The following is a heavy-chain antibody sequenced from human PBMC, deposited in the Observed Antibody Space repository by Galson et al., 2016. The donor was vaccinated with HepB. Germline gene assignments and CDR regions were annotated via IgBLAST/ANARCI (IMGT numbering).Heavy chain of an antibody. CDR3: ARDSGQYSVCAFDI. J-gene: IGHJ3*02. CDR2: IWFDGSNK. D-gene: IGHD5-12*01. CDR1: GFTFSSYG. Sequence: SLRLSCAASGFTFSSYGMHWVRQAPGKGLEWVAVIWFDGSNKFSADFLKDRFTISRDNSKNTVFLQMDSLRVDDTAVYYCARDSGQYSVCAFDIWGQGTMVTVSS. V-gene: IGHV3-33*01.